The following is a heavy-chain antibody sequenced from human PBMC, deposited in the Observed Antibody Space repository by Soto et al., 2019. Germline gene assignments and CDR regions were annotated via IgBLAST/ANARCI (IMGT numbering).Heavy chain of an antibody. Sequence: SVKVSCKASGGTFSSYAISWVRQAPGQGLEWMGGIIPIFGTANYAQKFQDRVTITADKSTSKAYMELSSLRSEDTAVYYCARWLSRTTPWAYYYYGMEVWVQGTTVTVSS. J-gene: IGHJ6*02. V-gene: IGHV1-69*06. CDR2: IIPIFGTA. CDR1: GGTFSSYA. CDR3: ARWLSRTTPWAYYYYGMEV. D-gene: IGHD1-1*01.